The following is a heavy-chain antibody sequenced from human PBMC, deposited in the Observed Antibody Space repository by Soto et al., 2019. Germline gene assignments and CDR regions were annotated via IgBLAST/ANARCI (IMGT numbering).Heavy chain of an antibody. Sequence: PSETLSLTCTVSGGSISSYYWSWIRQPAGKGLEWIGRIYTSGSTNYNPSLKSRVTMSVDTSKNQFSLKLSSVTAADTAVYYCARTSITGTTIRFGPWGQGTLVTVSS. V-gene: IGHV4-4*07. CDR1: GGSISSYY. CDR2: IYTSGST. CDR3: ARTSITGTTIRFGP. J-gene: IGHJ5*01. D-gene: IGHD1-7*01.